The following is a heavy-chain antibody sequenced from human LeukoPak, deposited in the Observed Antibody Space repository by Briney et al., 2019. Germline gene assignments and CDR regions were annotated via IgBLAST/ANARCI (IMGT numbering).Heavy chain of an antibody. Sequence: SETLSLTCAVYGGSFSGYYWSWIRQPAGKGLEWIGRIYPSGSTNYNPSLKSRVTISVDTSKNQFSLKLSSVTAADTAVYYCARGLGYCSGGSCYSFDYWGQGTLVTVSS. V-gene: IGHV4-59*10. J-gene: IGHJ4*02. CDR2: IYPSGST. CDR1: GGSFSGYY. D-gene: IGHD2-15*01. CDR3: ARGLGYCSGGSCYSFDY.